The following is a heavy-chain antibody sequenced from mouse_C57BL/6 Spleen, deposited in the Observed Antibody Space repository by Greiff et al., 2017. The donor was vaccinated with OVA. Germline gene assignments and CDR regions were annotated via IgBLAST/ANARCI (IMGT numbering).Heavy chain of an antibody. V-gene: IGHV1-61*01. J-gene: IGHJ2*01. CDR2: IYPSDSET. CDR1: GYTFTSYW. Sequence: QVQLQQPGAELVRPGSSVKLSCKASGYTFTSYWMDWVKQRPGQGLEWIGNIYPSDSETHYNQKFKDKATLTVDKSSSTAYMQLSSLTSEDSAVYYCARYYGSSYGGYWGQGTTLTVSS. D-gene: IGHD1-1*01. CDR3: ARYYGSSYGGY.